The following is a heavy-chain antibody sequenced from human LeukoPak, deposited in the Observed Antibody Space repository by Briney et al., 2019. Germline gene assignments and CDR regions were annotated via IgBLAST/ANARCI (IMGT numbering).Heavy chain of an antibody. D-gene: IGHD4-17*01. CDR1: GFTFGSYA. J-gene: IGHJ4*02. CDR3: AKDMVGTVTVPDDY. CDR2: ISYDGSNK. Sequence: GGSLRLSCAASGFTFGSYAMSWVRQAPGKGLEWVAVISYDGSNKYYADSVKGRFTISRDNSKNTLYLQMNSLRAEDTAVYYCAKDMVGTVTVPDDYWGQGTLVTVSS. V-gene: IGHV3-30*18.